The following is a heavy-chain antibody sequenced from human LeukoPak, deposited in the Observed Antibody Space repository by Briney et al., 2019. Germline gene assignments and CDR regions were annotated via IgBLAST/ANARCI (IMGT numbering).Heavy chain of an antibody. J-gene: IGHJ6*03. CDR1: GFTFSSYA. CDR3: AKRRGLELLYYYYMDV. Sequence: QPGGSLRLSCAASGFTFSSYAMSSVREAPGQGLEWCSAISGSGGRTYYADSVKGRFTISRDNSKNTLYLQMNSLRAEDTAVYYCAKRRGLELLYYYYMDVWGKGTTVTVSS. D-gene: IGHD1-7*01. CDR2: ISGSGGRT. V-gene: IGHV3-23*01.